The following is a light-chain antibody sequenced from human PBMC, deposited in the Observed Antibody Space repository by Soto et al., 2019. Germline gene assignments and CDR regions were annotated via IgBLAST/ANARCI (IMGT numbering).Light chain of an antibody. J-gene: IGLJ1*01. Sequence: QSALTQPPSASGSPGQSVTISCTGTSSDVGGYNYVSWYQQHPGRAPKLMIYEVSKRPSGVPDRFSGSKSGNTASLTVSGLQAEDEADYYCISYAGSNIVFGTGTKVTVL. V-gene: IGLV2-8*01. CDR3: ISYAGSNIV. CDR2: EVS. CDR1: SSDVGGYNY.